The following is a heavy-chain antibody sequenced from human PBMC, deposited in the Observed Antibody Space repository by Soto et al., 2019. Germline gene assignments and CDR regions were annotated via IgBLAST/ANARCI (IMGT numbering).Heavy chain of an antibody. CDR1: GYTFTSYA. Sequence: ASVKVACKASGYTFTSYAMHWVLQAPGERLEWMGWINAGNGNTKYSQKFQGRVTITRDTSASTAYMELSSLRSEDTAVYYCVRDRSRTEITGANCSYLDVRGKRTTVLVS. D-gene: IGHD7-27*01. CDR3: VRDRSRTEITGANCSYLDV. CDR2: INAGNGNT. J-gene: IGHJ6*03. V-gene: IGHV1-3*01.